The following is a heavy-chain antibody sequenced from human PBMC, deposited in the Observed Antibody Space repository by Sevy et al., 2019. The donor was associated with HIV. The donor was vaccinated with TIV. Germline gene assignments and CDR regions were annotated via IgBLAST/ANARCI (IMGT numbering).Heavy chain of an antibody. CDR3: AKGIYGNLYYFDY. D-gene: IGHD4-4*01. CDR1: GFTFSSYA. CDR2: ISGSGGST. V-gene: IGHV3-23*01. J-gene: IGHJ4*02. Sequence: GGSLRLSCAASGFTFSSYAMSWVRQAPGKGLEWVSAISGSGGSTYYADSVKGRFTISRDNSKNTLYLQMNSLRAEDTAVYYCAKGIYGNLYYFDYWGQRTLVTVSS.